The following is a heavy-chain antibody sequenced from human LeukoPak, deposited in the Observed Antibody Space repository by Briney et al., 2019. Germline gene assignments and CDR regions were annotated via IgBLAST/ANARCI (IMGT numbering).Heavy chain of an antibody. J-gene: IGHJ6*03. CDR1: RFTVSSNF. D-gene: IGHD3-10*01. CDR3: ARDPEPTNYNYYYYYYMDV. CDR2: IKEDGSEK. V-gene: IGHV3-7*01. Sequence: GGSLRLSCAASRFTVSSNFMSWVRQAPGKGLEWVANIKEDGSEKFYVDSVKGRFTISRDNAKNSLYLQMNSVRADDTAVYYCARDPEPTNYNYYYYYYMDVWGKGTTVTVSS.